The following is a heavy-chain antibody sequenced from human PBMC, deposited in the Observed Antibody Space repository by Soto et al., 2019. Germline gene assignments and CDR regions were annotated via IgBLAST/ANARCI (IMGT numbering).Heavy chain of an antibody. CDR1: GFTFSSYA. CDR2: ISGSGGST. J-gene: IGHJ4*02. D-gene: IGHD6-6*01. Sequence: GGSLRLSCAASGFTFSSYAMSWVRQAPGKGLEWVSAISGSGGSTYYADSVKGRFTISRDNSKNTLYLQMNSLRAEDTAVYYCAKDALRFPSSIAARPSSFDYWGQGTLVTVSS. V-gene: IGHV3-23*01. CDR3: AKDALRFPSSIAARPSSFDY.